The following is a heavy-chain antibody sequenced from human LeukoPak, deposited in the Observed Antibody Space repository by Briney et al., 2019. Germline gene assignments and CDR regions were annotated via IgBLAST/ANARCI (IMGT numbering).Heavy chain of an antibody. CDR3: ATGYCSTTSCSPYYYYYMDV. CDR2: INPNSGGT. D-gene: IGHD2-2*03. CDR1: GYTFTGNF. Sequence: ASVKVSCKAAGYTFTGNFIHWVRQAPGQGLEWMGWINPNSGGTNYAQNFQGRVTMTRDTSISTAYMELSRLRSDDTAVYYCATGYCSTTSCSPYYYYYMDVWGKGTTVTVSS. V-gene: IGHV1-2*02. J-gene: IGHJ6*03.